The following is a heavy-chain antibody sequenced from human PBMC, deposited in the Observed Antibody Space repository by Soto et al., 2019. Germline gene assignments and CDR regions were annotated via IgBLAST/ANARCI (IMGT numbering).Heavy chain of an antibody. D-gene: IGHD6-13*01. Sequence: QVQLVESGGGVVQPGRSLRLSCAASGFTFSSYGMHWVRQAPGKGLEWVAVISYDGSNKYYADSVKGRFTISRDNSKNTLYLQMNSLRAEDTAVYYCAKDRSSSWVFDYWGQGTLVTVSS. CDR2: ISYDGSNK. CDR1: GFTFSSYG. CDR3: AKDRSSSWVFDY. J-gene: IGHJ4*02. V-gene: IGHV3-30*18.